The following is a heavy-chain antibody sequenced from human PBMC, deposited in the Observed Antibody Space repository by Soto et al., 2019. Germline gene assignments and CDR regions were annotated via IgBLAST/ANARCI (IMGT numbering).Heavy chain of an antibody. CDR1: GCSIISSIYY. D-gene: IGHD3-9*01. Sequence: LALTCTVSGCSIISSIYYWGWIRHPPGKGLEWIGSIYYSGTTYYNPSLKSRVTISVDTSKNQSSLKLSSVTAADTAVYYCARHRGYYDILTGYYTELNFDYWGQGTRGTVSS. CDR3: ARHRGYYDILTGYYTELNFDY. V-gene: IGHV4-39*01. J-gene: IGHJ4*02. CDR2: IYYSGTT.